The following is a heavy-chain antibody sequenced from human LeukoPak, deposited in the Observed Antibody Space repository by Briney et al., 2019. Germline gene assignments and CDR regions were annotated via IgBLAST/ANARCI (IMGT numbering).Heavy chain of an antibody. J-gene: IGHJ4*02. CDR3: ARGVVLAANFDY. CDR1: GFNFSDYY. CDR2: NSISGSTI. Sequence: KPGGSLRLSWAASGFNFSDYYMGWIRQAPGKGLEWLSYNSISGSTIYYADSVKGRFTISRDNAKNSLYLQMNSLRAEDTAVYFCARGVVLAANFDYWGQGTLVTVSS. D-gene: IGHD2-15*01. V-gene: IGHV3-11*01.